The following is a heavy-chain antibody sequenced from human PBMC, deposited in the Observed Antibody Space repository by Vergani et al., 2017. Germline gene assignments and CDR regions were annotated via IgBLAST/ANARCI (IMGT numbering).Heavy chain of an antibody. V-gene: IGHV1-46*03. CDR3: ARGDYCILTGYRY. CDR2: INPSGGHT. Sequence: VQVVQSGAEVKKSGASVKVSCKTSGYTFSNYYLHWARQAPGQGLEWMGIINPSGGHTKYAQKFQGRVTMPRDTSTSTVYMELSSLRSEDTAIYYCARGDYCILTGYRYWGQGTLVTVS. J-gene: IGHJ4*02. D-gene: IGHD3-9*01. CDR1: GYTFSNYY.